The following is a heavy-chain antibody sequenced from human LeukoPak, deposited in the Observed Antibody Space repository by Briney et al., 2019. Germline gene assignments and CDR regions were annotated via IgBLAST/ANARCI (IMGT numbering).Heavy chain of an antibody. J-gene: IGHJ4*02. D-gene: IGHD4-23*01. CDR2: IYYTGRT. CDR1: GGSISSYQ. Sequence: PSETLSLTCTVSGGSISSYQWSWIRQPPGMGLEWIGYIYYTGRTDYNPSLTSRVTISLDTSKNQFSLKLSSVTAADTALYYCARSYGDNFFYYFDYWGQGTLVTVSS. V-gene: IGHV4-59*01. CDR3: ARSYGDNFFYYFDY.